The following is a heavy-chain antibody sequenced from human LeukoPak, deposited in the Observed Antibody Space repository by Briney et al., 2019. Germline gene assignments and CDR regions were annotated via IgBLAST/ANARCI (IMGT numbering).Heavy chain of an antibody. V-gene: IGHV3-23*01. CDR3: AKVMTRTMVRGVPPSDY. D-gene: IGHD3-10*01. CDR1: GFTFSSYA. CDR2: ISGSGGST. Sequence: GGSLRLSCAASGFTFSSYAMSWVRQAPGKGLEWVSAISGSGGSTYYADSVKGRFTISRDNSKNTLYLQMNSLGAEDTAVYYCAKVMTRTMVRGVPPSDYWGQGTLVTVSS. J-gene: IGHJ4*02.